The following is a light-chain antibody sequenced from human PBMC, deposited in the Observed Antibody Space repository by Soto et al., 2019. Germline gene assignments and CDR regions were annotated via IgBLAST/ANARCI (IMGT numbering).Light chain of an antibody. V-gene: IGLV1-40*01. CDR3: QSYDSSLSAHV. J-gene: IGLJ1*01. Sequence: QSVLTQPPSVSGAPGQRVTISCTGSSSNIGAGYDVHWYQQLPGTAPKLLIYGNSNRPSGVPDRFSGSKSGTSASLAITGLQAEDEADYYCQSYDSSLSAHVFGTGTKFTVL. CDR1: SSNIGAGYD. CDR2: GNS.